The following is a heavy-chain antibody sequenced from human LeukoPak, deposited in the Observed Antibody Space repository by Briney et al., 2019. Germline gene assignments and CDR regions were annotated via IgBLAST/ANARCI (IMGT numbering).Heavy chain of an antibody. Sequence: SETLSLTCTVSGGSISSYYWSWIRQPPGKGLEWIGYIYYSGSTNYNPSLTSRVTISVDTSKNQFSLKLSSVTAADTAVYYCARDRSSGSFDYWGQGTLVTVSS. CDR2: IYYSGST. V-gene: IGHV4-59*01. CDR3: ARDRSSGSFDY. J-gene: IGHJ4*02. D-gene: IGHD6-13*01. CDR1: GGSISSYY.